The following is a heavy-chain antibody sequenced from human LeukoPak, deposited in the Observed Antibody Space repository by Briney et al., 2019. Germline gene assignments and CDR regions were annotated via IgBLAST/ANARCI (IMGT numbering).Heavy chain of an antibody. J-gene: IGHJ4*02. D-gene: IGHD5-24*01. CDR3: AKDRGRDRGY. Sequence: GGAPRLSCAAPGFTLSSYGMSWVRQAPGKGVEWVSAISGSGGSTYYADSVKDRFTISRDNSKNTLYLQMNSLRAEDTAVYYCAKDRGRDRGYWGQGTLVTVSS. V-gene: IGHV3-23*01. CDR1: GFTLSSYG. CDR2: ISGSGGST.